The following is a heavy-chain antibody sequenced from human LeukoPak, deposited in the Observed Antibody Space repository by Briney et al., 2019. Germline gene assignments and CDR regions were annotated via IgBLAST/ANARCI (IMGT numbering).Heavy chain of an antibody. Sequence: PGGSLRLSCAASGXTFSNYDMHWVRQAPGKGLESVAVISYDGTNKYYADSVKGRFTISRDNSKSTLYLQMNSLRAEDTAVYYCAKENDFVYWGQGTLVTVSS. D-gene: IGHD3-3*01. V-gene: IGHV3-30*18. J-gene: IGHJ4*02. CDR3: AKENDFVY. CDR2: ISYDGTNK. CDR1: GXTFSNYD.